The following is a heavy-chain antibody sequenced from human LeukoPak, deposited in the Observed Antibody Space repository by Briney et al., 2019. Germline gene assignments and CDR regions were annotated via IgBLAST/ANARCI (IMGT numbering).Heavy chain of an antibody. CDR2: INPNSGGT. Sequence: ASVKVSCKASGYTFTGYYMHWVRQAPGQGLEWMGWINPNSGGTNYAQKFQGRVTMTRDTSTSTVYMELSSLRSEDTAVYYCARDSVDSGGTFDIWGQGTMVTVSS. CDR3: ARDSVDSGGTFDI. V-gene: IGHV1-2*02. CDR1: GYTFTGYY. J-gene: IGHJ3*02. D-gene: IGHD5/OR15-5a*01.